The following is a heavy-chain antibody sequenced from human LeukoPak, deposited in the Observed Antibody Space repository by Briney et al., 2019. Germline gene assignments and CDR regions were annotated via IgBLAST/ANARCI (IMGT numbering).Heavy chain of an antibody. CDR3: AGAGIAARPPRDYYYYYMDV. D-gene: IGHD6-6*01. V-gene: IGHV1-69*05. CDR2: IIPIFGTA. J-gene: IGHJ6*03. CDR1: GGTFSSYA. Sequence: ASVKVSCKASGGTFSSYAISWVRQAPGQGLEWMGGIIPIFGTANYAQKFQGRVTITTDESTSTAYMELSSLRSEDTAVYYCAGAGIAARPPRDYYYYYMDVWGKGTTVTVSS.